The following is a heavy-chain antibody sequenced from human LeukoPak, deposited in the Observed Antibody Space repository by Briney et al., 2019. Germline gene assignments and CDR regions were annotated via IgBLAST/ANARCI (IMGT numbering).Heavy chain of an antibody. Sequence: ASVKVSCKASGYTFTSYGISWVRQAPGQGLEWMGWSSGYNGNTNYAQKLQGRVTMTTDTSTSTAYMELRSLRSDDTAVYYCARDLMVRGVSGYWGQGTLVTVSS. D-gene: IGHD3-10*01. CDR3: ARDLMVRGVSGY. CDR2: SSGYNGNT. CDR1: GYTFTSYG. V-gene: IGHV1-18*01. J-gene: IGHJ4*02.